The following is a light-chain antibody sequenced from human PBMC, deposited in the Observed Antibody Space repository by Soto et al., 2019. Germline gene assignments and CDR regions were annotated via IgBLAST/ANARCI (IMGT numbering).Light chain of an antibody. CDR2: AAS. V-gene: IGKV1-39*01. Sequence: DIQMTQSPSSLSASVGDRVTITCRASQSISSYLNWYQQKPGKAPKLLIYAASSLQSGVPPRFSGTGYGTDFTLTIRSLQPEDFATYYCQQSYSTLLTFGPGTQLEIK. J-gene: IGKJ2*01. CDR1: QSISSY. CDR3: QQSYSTLLT.